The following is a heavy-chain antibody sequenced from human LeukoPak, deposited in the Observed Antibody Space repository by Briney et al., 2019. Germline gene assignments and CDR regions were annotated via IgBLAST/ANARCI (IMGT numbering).Heavy chain of an antibody. J-gene: IGHJ6*03. Sequence: GASVKVSCKASGYTFTSYGINWVRQAPGQGLEWMGWIRVYNGSTIYAQKLQGRVTMTTDTSTSTAYMELRSLRCDDTAVYYCARGPGGRSGYYPLEDYYYYYMDVWGKGTTLTVSS. CDR3: ARGPGGRSGYYPLEDYYYYYMDV. D-gene: IGHD3-22*01. CDR1: GYTFTSYG. CDR2: IRVYNGST. V-gene: IGHV1-18*01.